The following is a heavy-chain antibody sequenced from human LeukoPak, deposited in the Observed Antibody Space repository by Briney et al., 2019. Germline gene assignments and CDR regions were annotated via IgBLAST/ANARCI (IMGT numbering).Heavy chain of an antibody. V-gene: IGHV3-30-3*01. Sequence: GGSLRLSCAASGFTFSSYAMHWVRQAPGKGLEWVAVISYDGSNKYYADSVKGRFTISRDNSKNTLYLQMDSLRAEDTAVFYCASGRAYRELLGSFDFWGQGTLVTVSS. CDR3: ASGRAYRELLGSFDF. D-gene: IGHD1-26*01. CDR2: ISYDGSNK. J-gene: IGHJ4*02. CDR1: GFTFSSYA.